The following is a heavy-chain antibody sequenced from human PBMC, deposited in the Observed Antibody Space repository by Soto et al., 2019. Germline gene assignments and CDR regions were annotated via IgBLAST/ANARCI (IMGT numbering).Heavy chain of an antibody. CDR3: ARRGDSSGYYSSYYYGMDV. D-gene: IGHD3-22*01. Sequence: PGEYLKISCKGSGYSFTSYWIGWVRQMPGKGLEWMGIIYPGDSDTRYSPSFQGQVTISADKSISTAYLQWSSLKASDTAMYYCARRGDSSGYYSSYYYGMDVWGQGTTVTVSS. CDR2: IYPGDSDT. CDR1: GYSFTSYW. J-gene: IGHJ6*02. V-gene: IGHV5-51*01.